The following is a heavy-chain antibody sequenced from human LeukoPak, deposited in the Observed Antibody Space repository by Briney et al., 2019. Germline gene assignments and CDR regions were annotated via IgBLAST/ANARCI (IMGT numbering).Heavy chain of an antibody. CDR2: ISAYNGNT. D-gene: IGHD2-2*01. CDR3: ARDSPIVVVPAAISDAFDI. V-gene: IGHV1-18*01. J-gene: IGHJ3*02. CDR1: GYTFTSYG. Sequence: ASVKVSCKASGYTFTSYGISWVRQAPGQGLEWMGWISAYNGNTNYAQKLQGRVTMTTDTSTSTAYMELRSLRSDDTAVYYCARDSPIVVVPAAISDAFDIWRQGTMVTVSS.